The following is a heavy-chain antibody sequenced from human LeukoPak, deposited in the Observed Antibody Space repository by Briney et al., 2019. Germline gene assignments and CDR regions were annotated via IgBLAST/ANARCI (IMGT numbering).Heavy chain of an antibody. CDR3: ARQGGSYSSGLGY. CDR1: GYTFTGYY. CDR2: IKPNSGGT. J-gene: IGHJ4*02. Sequence: ASVKVSCKASGYTFTGYYIHWVRQAPGQGLEWMGWIKPNSGGTNYAQKFQGRVTMTRDTSISTAYMELSSLRSEDTAVYYCARQGGSYSSGLGYWGQGTLVTVSS. D-gene: IGHD6-19*01. V-gene: IGHV1-2*02.